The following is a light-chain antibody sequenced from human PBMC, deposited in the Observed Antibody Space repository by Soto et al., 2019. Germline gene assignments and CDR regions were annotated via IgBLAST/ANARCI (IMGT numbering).Light chain of an antibody. V-gene: IGLV2-8*01. J-gene: IGLJ2*01. CDR3: RSYAGSTPGVV. CDR2: EVS. Sequence: QSVLTQPPSASGSPGQSVTISCTGTSSDVGGYNYVSWYQQHPGKAPKLMIYEVSKRPSGVPDRFSGSKSGNTASLTVSGLQAEDEADYYCRSYAGSTPGVVFGGGTKLTVL. CDR1: SSDVGGYNY.